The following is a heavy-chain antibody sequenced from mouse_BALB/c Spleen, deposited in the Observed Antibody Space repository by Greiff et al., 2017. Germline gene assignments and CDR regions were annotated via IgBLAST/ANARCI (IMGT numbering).Heavy chain of an antibody. D-gene: IGHD2-2*01. CDR1: GYAFSSYW. CDR3: AYGYDSYFDY. Sequence: QVQLQQSGAELVRPGSSVKISCKASGYAFSSYWMNWVKQRPGQGLEWIGQIYPGDGDTNYNGKFKGKATLTADKSSSTAYMQLSSLTSEDSAVYFCAYGYDSYFDYWGQGTTLTVSS. J-gene: IGHJ2*01. V-gene: IGHV1-80*01. CDR2: IYPGDGDT.